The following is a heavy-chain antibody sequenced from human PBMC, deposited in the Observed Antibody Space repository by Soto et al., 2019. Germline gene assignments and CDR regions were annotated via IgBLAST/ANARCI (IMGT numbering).Heavy chain of an antibody. CDR2: FDPEDGET. J-gene: IGHJ6*02. CDR1: GYTLTELS. Sequence: ASVKVSCKVSGYTLTELSMHWVRQAPGKGLEWMGGFDPEDGETIYAQKFQGRVTMTEDTSTDTAYMELSSLRSEDTAVYYCATALQRARYDFWSGYLYGMDVWG. V-gene: IGHV1-24*01. CDR3: ATALQRARYDFWSGYLYGMDV. D-gene: IGHD3-3*01.